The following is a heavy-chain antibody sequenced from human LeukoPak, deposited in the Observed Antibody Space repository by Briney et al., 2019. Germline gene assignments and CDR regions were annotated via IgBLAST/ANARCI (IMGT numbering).Heavy chain of an antibody. J-gene: IGHJ6*02. CDR2: IYPGDSDT. V-gene: IGHV5-51*01. Sequence: GASLQISCKASGSTFSKQWIAWVRPLPGKGLEWMGIIYPGDSDTRYSPSFKGQVTISADRSISTAYVQWSSVKTSDTAIYHCARVFYSDYAMDVWGPGTTVTVSS. D-gene: IGHD6-13*01. CDR1: GSTFSKQW. CDR3: ARVFYSDYAMDV.